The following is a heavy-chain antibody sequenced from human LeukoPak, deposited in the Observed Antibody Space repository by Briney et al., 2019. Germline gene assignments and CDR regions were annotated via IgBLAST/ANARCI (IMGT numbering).Heavy chain of an antibody. D-gene: IGHD4-23*01. Sequence: SQTLSLTCTVSGGSISSGDYYWSWIRQPPGKGLEWIGYIYYSGSTNYNPSLKSRVTISVDTSKNQFSLKLSSVTAADTAVYYCARSRGTVVTRDFDYWGQGTLVTVSS. CDR1: GGSISSGDYY. CDR3: ARSRGTVVTRDFDY. J-gene: IGHJ4*02. CDR2: IYYSGST. V-gene: IGHV4-30-4*01.